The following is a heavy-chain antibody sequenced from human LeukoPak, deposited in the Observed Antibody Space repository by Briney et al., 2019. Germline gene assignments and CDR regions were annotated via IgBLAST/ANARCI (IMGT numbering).Heavy chain of an antibody. CDR1: GFTFSSYA. J-gene: IGHJ6*03. D-gene: IGHD6-6*01. CDR3: ARRGDIEYSSSWSVLLNYYYYMDV. V-gene: IGHV3-23*01. Sequence: GGSLRLSCAASGFTFSSYAMSWVRQAPGKGLEWVSAISGSGGSTYYADSVKGRFIISRDNSKNTLYLQMNSLRAEDTAVYYCARRGDIEYSSSWSVLLNYYYYMDVWGKGTTVTVSS. CDR2: ISGSGGST.